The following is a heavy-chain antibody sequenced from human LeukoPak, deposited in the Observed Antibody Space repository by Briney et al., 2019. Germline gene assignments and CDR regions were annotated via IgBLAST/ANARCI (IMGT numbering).Heavy chain of an antibody. J-gene: IGHJ4*02. V-gene: IGHV3-30*18. CDR1: GFTFSSYG. CDR2: VSYDGSNK. D-gene: IGHD2-2*01. CDR3: AKDGGCSSTTCYSPYYFDY. Sequence: PGGSLRLSCEASGFTFSSYGMHWVRQAPGKGLEWVAVVSYDGSNKYYADSVKGRFTISRVNSKNTLYLQMNSLRAEDTAVYYCAKDGGCSSTTCYSPYYFDYWGQGTLVTVSS.